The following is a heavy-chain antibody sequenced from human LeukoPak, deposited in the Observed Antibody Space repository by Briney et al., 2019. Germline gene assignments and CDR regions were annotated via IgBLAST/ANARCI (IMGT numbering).Heavy chain of an antibody. J-gene: IGHJ4*02. Sequence: ASVKVSCKASGYTFTNYGISWVRQAPAQGLEWMGWISPYNGNTTFAENLQGRVTMTTDTSTSTAYMELSSLRSEDTAVYYCARWDYAEGVYYFDYWGQGTLVTVSS. CDR3: ARWDYAEGVYYFDY. CDR2: ISPYNGNT. V-gene: IGHV1-18*01. CDR1: GYTFTNYG. D-gene: IGHD4-17*01.